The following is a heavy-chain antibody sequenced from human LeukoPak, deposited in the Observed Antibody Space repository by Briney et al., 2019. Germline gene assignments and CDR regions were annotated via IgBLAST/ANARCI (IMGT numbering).Heavy chain of an antibody. CDR2: INHSGST. CDR1: AGSFSGYH. V-gene: IGHV4-34*01. D-gene: IGHD3-10*01. J-gene: IGHJ4*02. Sequence: SETLSLTCAVYAGSFSGYHWSWIRQPPGKGLEWIGEINHSGSTNYNPSLKSRVTISVDTSKNQFSLKLSSVTAADTAVYYCARDGRVWYYYGSGSYYPFDYWGQGTLVTVSS. CDR3: ARDGRVWYYYGSGSYYPFDY.